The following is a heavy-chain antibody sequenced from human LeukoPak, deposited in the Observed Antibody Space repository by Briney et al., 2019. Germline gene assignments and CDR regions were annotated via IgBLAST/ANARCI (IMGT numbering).Heavy chain of an antibody. CDR3: ARVATIGRHYYYGMDV. Sequence: PSETLSLTCTVSGGSISSYYLSWIRQPPGKGLEWIGYIYYSGSTNYNPSLTRRVTISLDTSKNQFSLKLSSVTAADTAVYYCARVATIGRHYYYGMDVWGKGTTVTVSS. D-gene: IGHD5-12*01. CDR2: IYYSGST. CDR1: GGSISSYY. J-gene: IGHJ6*04. V-gene: IGHV4-59*01.